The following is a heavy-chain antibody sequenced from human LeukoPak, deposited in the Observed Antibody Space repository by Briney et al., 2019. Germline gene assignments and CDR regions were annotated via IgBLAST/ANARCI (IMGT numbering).Heavy chain of an antibody. Sequence: PGGSLRLSCAASEFSVGSNYMTWVRQAPGKGLEWVSLIYSGGSTYYADSVKGRFTISRDNAKNSLYLQMNSLRAEDTALYYCARRRGNYYDSSGYLWRNAFDIWGQGTMVTVSS. CDR3: ARRRGNYYDSSGYLWRNAFDI. D-gene: IGHD3-22*01. V-gene: IGHV3-53*01. CDR1: EFSVGSNY. J-gene: IGHJ3*02. CDR2: IYSGGST.